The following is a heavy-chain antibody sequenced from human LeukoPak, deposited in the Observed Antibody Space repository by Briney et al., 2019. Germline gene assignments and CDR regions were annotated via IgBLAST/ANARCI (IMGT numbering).Heavy chain of an antibody. CDR3: AKDSAALPLGGFDY. Sequence: GGSLRLSCAASGFTFDDYAMHWVRQAPGKGLEWVSGISWNSGSIGYADSVKGRFTISRDNAKNSLYLQMNSLRAEDTALYYCAKDSAALPLGGFDYRGQGTLVTVSS. CDR2: ISWNSGSI. CDR1: GFTFDDYA. D-gene: IGHD6-6*01. J-gene: IGHJ4*02. V-gene: IGHV3-9*01.